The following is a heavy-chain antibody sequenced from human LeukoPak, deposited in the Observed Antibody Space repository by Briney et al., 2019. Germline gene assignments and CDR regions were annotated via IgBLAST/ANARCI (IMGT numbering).Heavy chain of an antibody. CDR2: ISAYNGNT. CDR1: GYTFTIYG. J-gene: IGHJ5*02. V-gene: IGHV1-18*04. CDR3: ARESCSSTSCYLGWFDP. D-gene: IGHD2-2*01. Sequence: ASVKVSCKASGYTFTIYGISWVRQAPGQGLEWMGWISAYNGNTNYAQKLQGRVTMTTDTSTSTAYMELRSLRSDDTAVYYCARESCSSTSCYLGWFDPWGQGTLVTVSS.